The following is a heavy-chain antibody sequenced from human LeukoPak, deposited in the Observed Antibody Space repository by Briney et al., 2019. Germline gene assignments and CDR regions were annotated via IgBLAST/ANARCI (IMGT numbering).Heavy chain of an antibody. Sequence: GGALTLSCAASGCRLTTFWLAWVRQAPGKGLEWVAGRCDDGSEKYYVDSVKGRFTISRDNTKNSLQLKMNSLRAEDTAVYYCARASVYGGNAIDYWGQGTLVTVSS. CDR3: ARASVYGGNAIDY. CDR2: RCDDGSEK. CDR1: GCRLTTFW. J-gene: IGHJ4*02. D-gene: IGHD4-23*01. V-gene: IGHV3-7*01.